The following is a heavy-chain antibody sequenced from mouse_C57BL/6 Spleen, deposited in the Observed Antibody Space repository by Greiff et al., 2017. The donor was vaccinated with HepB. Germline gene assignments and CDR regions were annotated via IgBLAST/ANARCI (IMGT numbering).Heavy chain of an antibody. J-gene: IGHJ2*01. CDR1: GFTFTDYY. CDR3: ARYSIYFDY. Sequence: EVHLVESGGGLVQPGGSLSLSCAASGFTFTDYYMSWVRQPPGKALEWLGFIRNKANGYTTEYSASVKGRFTISRDNSQSILYLQMNALRAEDSATYYCARYSIYFDYWGQGTTLTVSS. CDR2: IRNKANGYTT. V-gene: IGHV7-3*01.